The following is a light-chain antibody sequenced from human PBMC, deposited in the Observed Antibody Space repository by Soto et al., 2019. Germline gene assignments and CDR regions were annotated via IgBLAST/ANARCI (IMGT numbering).Light chain of an antibody. CDR1: SSSIGAGYE. J-gene: IGLJ1*01. CDR3: KSYDSRLSGYV. CDR2: GNS. Sequence: QSVLTQPPSVSGAPGQRVTISCSWTSSSIGAGYEVHWYHQLPGTAPKLVVYGNSNRASGVPDRFSGSKSGTSASLAITGLQAEDEADYYCKSYDSRLSGYVFGPGTKVTVL. V-gene: IGLV1-40*01.